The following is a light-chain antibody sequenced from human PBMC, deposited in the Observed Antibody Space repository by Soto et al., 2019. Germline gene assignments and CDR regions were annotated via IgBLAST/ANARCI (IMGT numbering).Light chain of an antibody. J-gene: IGKJ5*01. CDR3: PQYNNWPIP. V-gene: IGKV3-15*01. CDR1: QNVNTN. CDR2: GAS. Sequence: EVVLTQSPATLSVSPGERAIVSCRASQNVNTNLAWYQQKPGQVPRLLIYGASTGAPVIPARCSGSGSGTAFTLPITGRQSEDFAVYYCPQYNNWPIPFGQGTGLEIK.